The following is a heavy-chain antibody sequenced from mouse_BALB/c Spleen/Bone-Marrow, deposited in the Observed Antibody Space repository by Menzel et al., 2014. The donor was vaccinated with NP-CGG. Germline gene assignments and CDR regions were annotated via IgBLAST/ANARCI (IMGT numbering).Heavy chain of an antibody. J-gene: IGHJ2*01. CDR2: ITPYNDDT. CDR3: ARWGGTPYFDY. D-gene: IGHD4-1*01. V-gene: IGHV1-14*01. Sequence: VQLQQSEPELVKPGASVKMSCKASGYTFTSYLIHWVKQKPGQGLEWIGYITPYNDDTKYNEKFKGKATLTSDKSSSTAYMELSSLTSEDSAVYYCARWGGTPYFDYWDQGTTLTVSS. CDR1: GYTFTSYL.